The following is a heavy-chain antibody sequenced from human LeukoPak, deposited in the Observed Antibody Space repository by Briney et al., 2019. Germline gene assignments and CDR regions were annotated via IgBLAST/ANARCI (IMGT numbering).Heavy chain of an antibody. CDR3: AGIAAAVPFDY. CDR2: ISYDGSSK. J-gene: IGHJ4*02. V-gene: IGHV3-30-3*01. CDR1: GFTFSSYA. D-gene: IGHD6-13*01. Sequence: GGSLRLSCAASGFTFSSYAMHWVRQAPGKGLEWVAVISYDGSSKYYADSVKGRFTISSDNSKNTLYLQMNSLGAEDTAVYYCAGIAAAVPFDYWGQGTLVTVSS.